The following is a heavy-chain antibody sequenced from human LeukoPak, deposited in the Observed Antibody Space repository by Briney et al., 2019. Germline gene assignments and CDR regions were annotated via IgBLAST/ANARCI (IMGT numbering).Heavy chain of an antibody. CDR2: INQDGSEK. D-gene: IGHD2-15*01. J-gene: IGHJ4*02. Sequence: GGTLRLACAASGFTFSSYGMSWVRQAPGKGLEWVANINQDGSEKYYVDSVKGRFTISRDNAKNSLYLQMNSLRAEDTAVYYCAREPYSYCSGGSCYTLAPWYWGQGTLVTVSS. CDR1: GFTFSSYG. V-gene: IGHV3-7*01. CDR3: AREPYSYCSGGSCYTLAPWY.